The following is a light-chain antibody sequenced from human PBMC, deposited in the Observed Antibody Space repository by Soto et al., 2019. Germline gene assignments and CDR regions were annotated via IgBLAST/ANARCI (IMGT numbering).Light chain of an antibody. CDR2: KAS. CDR3: QHYNSYSEA. J-gene: IGKJ1*01. CDR1: QTMSSW. V-gene: IGKV1-5*03. Sequence: DIQRTQSPSTLSGSVGDRVTTTCRASQTMSSWLAGYQQKPGKAPKLMIYKASTLKSGVPSRFSGSGSGTEFTLTISSLQTDDFATYYCQHYNSYSEAFGQGTKVELK.